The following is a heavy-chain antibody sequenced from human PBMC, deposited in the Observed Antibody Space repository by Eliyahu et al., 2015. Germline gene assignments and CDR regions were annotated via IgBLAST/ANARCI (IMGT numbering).Heavy chain of an antibody. D-gene: IGHD3-3*01. CDR1: GGSFSGYY. CDR2: INHSGST. J-gene: IGHJ3*02. CDR3: ARGGFVFWSGYPRAAFDI. Sequence: QVQLQQWGAGLLKPSETLSLTCAVYGGSFSGYYWSXIRQPPGKGLEWIGEINHSGSTNYNPSLKSRVTISVDTSKNQFSLKLSSVTAADTAVYYCARGGFVFWSGYPRAAFDIWGQGTMVTVSS. V-gene: IGHV4-34*01.